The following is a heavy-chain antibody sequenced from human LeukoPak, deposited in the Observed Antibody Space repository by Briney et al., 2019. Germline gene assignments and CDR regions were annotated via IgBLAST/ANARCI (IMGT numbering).Heavy chain of an antibody. CDR1: GGSISSSSYY. J-gene: IGHJ3*02. CDR3: ARNSIAAADDAFEI. D-gene: IGHD6-13*01. Sequence: SETLSLTCTASGGSISSSSYYWGWIRHPPGKGLEWIGTIYYSGSTYYNASVKSRVTISVDTAKNLLSLNLSSVSAADTAIYYCARNSIAAADDAFEIWGEGTMVTVSS. V-gene: IGHV4-39*01. CDR2: IYYSGST.